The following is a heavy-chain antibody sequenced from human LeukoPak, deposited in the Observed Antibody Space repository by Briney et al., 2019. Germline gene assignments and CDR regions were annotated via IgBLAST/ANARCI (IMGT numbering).Heavy chain of an antibody. CDR3: ARAYSAGVRDVFDI. D-gene: IGHD1-26*01. CDR2: ITPNSGGT. Sequence: SAVPVTLKGSGCTFTYYLMHWVRPPPAQGLAWVGWITPNSGGTHFAQKFQDRVTITRDTSIKTAYMELSRLRCDGTDVYDCARAYSAGVRDVFDIWGRGTLVTISS. CDR1: GCTFTYYL. J-gene: IGHJ3*02. V-gene: IGHV1-2*02.